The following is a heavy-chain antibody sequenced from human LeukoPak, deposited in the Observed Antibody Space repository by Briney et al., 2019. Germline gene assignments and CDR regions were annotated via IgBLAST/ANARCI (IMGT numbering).Heavy chain of an antibody. CDR1: GFTFSGSA. D-gene: IGHD4-17*01. CDR3: TRGIYGDYLDY. J-gene: IGHJ4*02. CDR2: IRSKANSYAT. Sequence: GGSLRLSCAASGFTFSGSAMHWVRQASGKGLEWVGRIRSKANSYATAYAASVKGRFTISRDDSKNTAYLQMNSLKTEDTAVYYCTRGIYGDYLDYWGRGTLVTVSS. V-gene: IGHV3-73*01.